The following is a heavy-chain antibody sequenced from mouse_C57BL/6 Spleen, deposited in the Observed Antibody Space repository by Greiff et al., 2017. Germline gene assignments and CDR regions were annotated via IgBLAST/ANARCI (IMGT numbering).Heavy chain of an antibody. V-gene: IGHV1-61*01. CDR2: IYPSDSET. CDR1: GYTFTSYW. CDR3: ARNPYYSNDVGFAY. D-gene: IGHD2-5*01. J-gene: IGHJ3*01. Sequence: QVQLQQPGAELVRPGSSVKLSCKASGYTFTSYWMDWVKQRPGQGLEWIGNIYPSDSETHYNQKFKDTATLTVDKSSSTAYMQLSSLTSEDSAVYYCARNPYYSNDVGFAYWGQGTLVTVSA.